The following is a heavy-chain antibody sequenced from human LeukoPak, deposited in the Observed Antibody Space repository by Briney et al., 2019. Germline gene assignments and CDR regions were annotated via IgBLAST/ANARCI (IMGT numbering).Heavy chain of an antibody. CDR2: INAYNGDT. D-gene: IGHD6-19*01. CDR1: GYTFTNYG. CDR3: ARPRGSSGRGDFDY. Sequence: GASVKVSCKASGYTFTNYGISWVRQAPGQGLEWMGWINAYNGDTNHAQKLQGRVTMTTDTSTSTAYMELRSLRSDDTAVYYCARPRGSSGRGDFDYWGQGTLVTVSS. V-gene: IGHV1-18*01. J-gene: IGHJ4*02.